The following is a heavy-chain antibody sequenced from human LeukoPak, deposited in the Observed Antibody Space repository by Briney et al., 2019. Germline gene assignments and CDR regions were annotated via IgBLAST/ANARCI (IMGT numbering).Heavy chain of an antibody. Sequence: SETLSLTCAVSGGSISSGGYSWSWIRQPPGKGLEWIGYIYHSGSTYYNPSLKSRVTISVDRSKNQFSLKLSSVTAADTAVYYCARGAYYYYGMDVWGQGTTVTVSS. CDR3: ARGAYYYYGMDV. V-gene: IGHV4-30-2*01. CDR2: IYHSGST. CDR1: GGSISSGGYS. J-gene: IGHJ6*02.